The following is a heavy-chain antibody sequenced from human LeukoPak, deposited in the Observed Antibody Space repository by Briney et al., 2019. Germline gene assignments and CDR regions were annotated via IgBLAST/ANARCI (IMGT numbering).Heavy chain of an antibody. CDR1: GFTFSSYE. V-gene: IGHV3-48*03. J-gene: IGHJ4*02. CDR3: ASRFGSNYSDY. CDR2: ISSSGSTI. D-gene: IGHD3-3*01. Sequence: GGSLRLSCAASGFTFSSYEMNWVRQAPGKGLEWVSYISSSGSTIYYADSVKGRFTISRDNAKNSLYLQMNSLRAEDTAVYYCASRFGSNYSDYWGQGTLVTVSS.